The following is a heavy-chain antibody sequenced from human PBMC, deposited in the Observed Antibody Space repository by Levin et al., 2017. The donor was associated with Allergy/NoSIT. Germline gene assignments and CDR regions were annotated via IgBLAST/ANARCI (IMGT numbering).Heavy chain of an antibody. Sequence: GESLKISCAASGFTFSSYGMHWVRQAPGKGLEWVAVIWYDGSNKYYADSVKGRFTISRDNSKNTLYLQMNSLRAEDTAVYYCARGAVTAYYYYMDVWGKGTTVTVSS. CDR2: IWYDGSNK. CDR3: ARGAVTAYYYYMDV. J-gene: IGHJ6*03. D-gene: IGHD4-11*01. V-gene: IGHV3-33*01. CDR1: GFTFSSYG.